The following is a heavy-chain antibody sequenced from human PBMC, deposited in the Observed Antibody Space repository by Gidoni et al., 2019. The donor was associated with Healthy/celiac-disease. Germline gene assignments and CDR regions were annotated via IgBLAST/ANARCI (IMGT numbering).Heavy chain of an antibody. CDR3: ASAPLDSSSWYLNWFDP. CDR2: INHSGST. CDR1: GGSLSGYY. V-gene: IGHV4-34*01. Sequence: QVQLQPWGAGLLKPSETLSLSCAVYGGSLSGYYWSWIRQPPGKGLEWIGEINHSGSTNYNPSLKSRVTISVDTSKNQFSLKLSSVTAADTAVYYCASAPLDSSSWYLNWFDPWGQGTLVTVSS. D-gene: IGHD6-13*01. J-gene: IGHJ5*02.